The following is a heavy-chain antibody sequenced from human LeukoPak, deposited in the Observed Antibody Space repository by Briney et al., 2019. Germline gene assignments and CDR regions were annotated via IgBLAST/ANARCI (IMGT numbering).Heavy chain of an antibody. Sequence: PSETLSLTCAVYGGSFSGYYWSWIRQPPGKGLEWIGEINHSGSTNYNPSLKSRVTISVDTSKNQFSLKLSSVTAADTAVYYCAGGGLGYYDFWSGYYIYDYWGQGTLVTVSS. J-gene: IGHJ4*02. CDR3: AGGGLGYYDFWSGYYIYDY. CDR2: INHSGST. D-gene: IGHD3-3*01. V-gene: IGHV4-34*01. CDR1: GGSFSGYY.